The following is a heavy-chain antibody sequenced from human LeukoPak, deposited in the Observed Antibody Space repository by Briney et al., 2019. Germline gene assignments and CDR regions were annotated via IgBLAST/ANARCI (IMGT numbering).Heavy chain of an antibody. D-gene: IGHD3-3*01. CDR2: FDPEDAET. J-gene: IGHJ6*03. Sequence: ASVKVSCKVSGYTLNDLAIHWVRQVPGKGLEWMGGFDPEDAETTYAELFQGRVTMTEDTSTDTAYMELNSLRSEDTAVYYCATGGTVFGILSNHYYYYLDVWGKGTTVTVFS. V-gene: IGHV1-24*01. CDR1: GYTLNDLA. CDR3: ATGGTVFGILSNHYYYYLDV.